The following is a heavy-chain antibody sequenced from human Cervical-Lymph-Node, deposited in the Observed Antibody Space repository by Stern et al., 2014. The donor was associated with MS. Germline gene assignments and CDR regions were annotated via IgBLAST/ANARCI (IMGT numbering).Heavy chain of an antibody. V-gene: IGHV3-9*01. D-gene: IGHD2-2*01. CDR2: ISWNSGSV. CDR3: AKDRGYWSSTGCSKGDDYFGMDV. Sequence: EVQLVESGGDLVQPGRSLRLSCAVSGFSFGDYAMHWVRHAPGKGLEWVSGISWNSGSVGYADSVKGRFSVSRDNAKNSRYLQMNSLRAEDTALYYCAKDRGYWSSTGCSKGDDYFGMDVWGRGTTVTVSS. J-gene: IGHJ6*02. CDR1: GFSFGDYA.